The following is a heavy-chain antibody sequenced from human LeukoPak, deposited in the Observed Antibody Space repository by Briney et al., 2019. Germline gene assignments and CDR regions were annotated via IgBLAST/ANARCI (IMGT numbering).Heavy chain of an antibody. Sequence: PGGSLRLSCAASGFTFSSYAMSWVRQXPGKGLEWLSGISYSGGSTHYADYVQGRLPISRDNSKNTLYLNLNSLRAEDTAVYYCAKGPTLYASGTYTYFHYWGQGTLVTVSS. D-gene: IGHD3-10*01. J-gene: IGHJ4*02. CDR1: GFTFSSYA. V-gene: IGHV3-23*01. CDR2: ISYSGGST. CDR3: AKGPTLYASGTYTYFHY.